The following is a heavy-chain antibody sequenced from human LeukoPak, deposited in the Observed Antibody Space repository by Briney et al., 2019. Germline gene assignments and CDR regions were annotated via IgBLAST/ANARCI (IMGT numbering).Heavy chain of an antibody. D-gene: IGHD4-17*01. Sequence: GGSLRLSCAASGFTFSSFAMTWVRQAPGKGLEWVSSITGNHGATYNIDSVKGRFTISSDNSQNTLYLQMNSLRAEDTAVYYCTKDPNGDYVGAFDPWGQGTLVTVSS. CDR1: GFTFSSFA. J-gene: IGHJ5*02. V-gene: IGHV3-23*01. CDR2: ITGNHGAT. CDR3: TKDPNGDYVGAFDP.